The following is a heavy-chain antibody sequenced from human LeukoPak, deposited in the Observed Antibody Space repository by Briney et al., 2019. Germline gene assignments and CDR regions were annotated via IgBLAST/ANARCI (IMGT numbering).Heavy chain of an antibody. CDR2: IGTSGNTI. CDR1: GFTFSGYI. V-gene: IGHV3-48*01. J-gene: IGHJ4*02. Sequence: PGGSLRLSCAASGFTFSGYIMNWVRQAPGKGLDWVSFIGTSGNTIYYADSVKGRFTVSRDNAKNSLYLQMNSLRAEDTAVYYCARDQWLDYWGRGTLVTVSS. D-gene: IGHD6-19*01. CDR3: ARDQWLDY.